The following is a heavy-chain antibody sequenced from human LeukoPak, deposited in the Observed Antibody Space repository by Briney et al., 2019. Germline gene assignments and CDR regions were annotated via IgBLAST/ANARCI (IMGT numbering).Heavy chain of an antibody. Sequence: GGSLRLSCATSGFTFDDYAMHWVRQAPGKGLEWVSGINWRSDFISYAGSVKGRFSIYRDNSKKSVYLEMDSLRVEDTALYYCAKDLARPTSSSIYGFDIWGQGTVVTVSS. CDR1: GFTFDDYA. J-gene: IGHJ3*02. CDR2: INWRSDFI. D-gene: IGHD3-3*02. V-gene: IGHV3-9*01. CDR3: AKDLARPTSSSIYGFDI.